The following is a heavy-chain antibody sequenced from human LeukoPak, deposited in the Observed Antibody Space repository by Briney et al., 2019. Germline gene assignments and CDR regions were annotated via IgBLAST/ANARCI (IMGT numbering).Heavy chain of an antibody. CDR2: IYYSGST. J-gene: IGHJ4*02. Sequence: SQTLSLTCTVSGGSISSGGYYWGWIRQHPGKGLEWIGYIYYSGSTYYNPSLKSRVTISVDTSKNQFSLKLSSVTAADTAVYYCARVQLWPQYYFDYWGQGTLVTVSS. D-gene: IGHD5-18*01. CDR3: ARVQLWPQYYFDY. CDR1: GGSISSGGYY. V-gene: IGHV4-31*03.